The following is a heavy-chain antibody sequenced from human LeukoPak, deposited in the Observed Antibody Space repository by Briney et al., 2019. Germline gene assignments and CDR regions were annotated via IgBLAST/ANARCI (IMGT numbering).Heavy chain of an antibody. J-gene: IGHJ5*02. CDR3: ARDQRGYYDSGGYYYPWFDP. CDR1: GYTFTSYG. Sequence: ASVKVSCKASGYTFTSYGISWVRQAPGQGLEWMGWISAYNGNTNYAQKLQGRVTMTTDTSTSTAYMELRSLRSDDTAVYYCARDQRGYYDSGGYYYPWFDPWGQGTLVTVSS. V-gene: IGHV1-18*01. CDR2: ISAYNGNT. D-gene: IGHD3-22*01.